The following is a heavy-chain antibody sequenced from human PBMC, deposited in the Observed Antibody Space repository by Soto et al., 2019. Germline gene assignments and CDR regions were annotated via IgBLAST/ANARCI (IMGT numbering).Heavy chain of an antibody. CDR2: IYPGDSDI. CDR3: ARVQYFYSSGSYADY. CDR1: GYSFTSYW. V-gene: IGHV5-51*01. Sequence: GESLKISCKGSGYSFTSYWIGWVRQMPGKGLEWMGNIYPGDSDIRYSPSFEGQVTISADKSISTAYLQWISLRASDTAMYYCARVQYFYSSGSYADYWGQGTLVTVSS. D-gene: IGHD3-10*01. J-gene: IGHJ4*02.